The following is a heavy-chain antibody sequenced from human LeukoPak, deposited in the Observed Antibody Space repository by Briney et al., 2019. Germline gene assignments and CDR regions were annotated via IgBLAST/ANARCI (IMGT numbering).Heavy chain of an antibody. CDR2: IIPIFGTA. Sequence: ASVKVSCKASGGTFSSYAISWVRQAPGQGLEWMGGIIPIFGTANYAQKFQGRVAITTDESTSTAYMELSSLRSEDTAVYYCATRRGYSYGPFDYWGQGTLVTVSS. D-gene: IGHD5-18*01. J-gene: IGHJ4*02. CDR1: GGTFSSYA. CDR3: ATRRGYSYGPFDY. V-gene: IGHV1-69*05.